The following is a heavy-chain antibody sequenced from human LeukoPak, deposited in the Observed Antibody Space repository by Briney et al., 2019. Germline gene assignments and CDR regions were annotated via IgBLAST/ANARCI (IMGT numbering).Heavy chain of an antibody. CDR1: GYTFTRFY. J-gene: IGHJ4*02. Sequence: ASVKVSCKASGYTFTRFYLYWLRQAPGQGLEWMGTINPNGNTPRYAQKFQGGVTMTKDTSTSTIYLELTSLRSEDTAVYYCARDSDILNGYYISAYWGQGTLVTVSS. V-gene: IGHV1-46*01. CDR3: ARDSDILNGYYISAY. D-gene: IGHD3-9*01. CDR2: INPNGNTP.